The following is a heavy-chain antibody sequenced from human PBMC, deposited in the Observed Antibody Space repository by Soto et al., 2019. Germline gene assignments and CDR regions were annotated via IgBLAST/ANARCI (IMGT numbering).Heavy chain of an antibody. CDR2: IYYSGIT. V-gene: IGHV4-39*01. CDR1: GVSISNSSYY. CDR3: ARRRASDYGGNHHPYYFDR. J-gene: IGHJ4*02. D-gene: IGHD4-17*01. Sequence: PSETLSLTCTVSGVSISNSSYYWGWIRRPPGKGLEWIGTIYYSGITYYNPSLKSRVTISIDASKNQFSLKLTSVTTADTAVYYCARRRASDYGGNHHPYYFDRWGQGALVTVSS.